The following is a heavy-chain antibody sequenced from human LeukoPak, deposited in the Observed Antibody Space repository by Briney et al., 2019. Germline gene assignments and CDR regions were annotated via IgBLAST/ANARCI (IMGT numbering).Heavy chain of an antibody. V-gene: IGHV4-30-2*01. CDR2: INHSGST. D-gene: IGHD2-21*01. CDR3: ARSPIADYYDD. Sequence: PSQTLSLTCAVSGGSISSGGYSWSWIRQPPGKGLEWIGEINHSGSTNYNPSLKSRVTISVDTSKNQFSLKLSSVTAADTAVYYCARSPIADYYDDWGQGTLVTVSS. J-gene: IGHJ4*02. CDR1: GGSISSGGYS.